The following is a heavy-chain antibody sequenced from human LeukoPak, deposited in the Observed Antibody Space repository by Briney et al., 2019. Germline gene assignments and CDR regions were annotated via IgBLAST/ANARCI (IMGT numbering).Heavy chain of an antibody. CDR1: GFTFSSYA. Sequence: GGSLRLSCAASGFTFSSYAMHWVRQAPGKGLEWVAVISYDGSNKYYADSVKGRFTISRDNSKNTLYLQMNSLRAEDTAVYYCARDLGYCSSCGRGFGYWGQGTLVTVSS. CDR2: ISYDGSNK. CDR3: ARDLGYCSSCGRGFGY. J-gene: IGHJ4*02. V-gene: IGHV3-30*04. D-gene: IGHD2-2*01.